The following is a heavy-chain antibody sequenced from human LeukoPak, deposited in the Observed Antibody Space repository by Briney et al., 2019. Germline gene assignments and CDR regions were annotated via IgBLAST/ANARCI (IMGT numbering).Heavy chain of an antibody. CDR2: ISSSSSYI. V-gene: IGHV3-21*01. Sequence: PGGSLRLSCAASGFTFSSYSMNWVRQAPGKGLEWVSSISSSSSYIFYADSVKGRFTISRDNAKNSLYLQMNSLRAEDTAVYCCARGGYCSSTSCYLDAMHVWGQGTTVSVSS. J-gene: IGHJ6*01. D-gene: IGHD2-2*01. CDR3: ARGGYCSSTSCYLDAMHV. CDR1: GFTFSSYS.